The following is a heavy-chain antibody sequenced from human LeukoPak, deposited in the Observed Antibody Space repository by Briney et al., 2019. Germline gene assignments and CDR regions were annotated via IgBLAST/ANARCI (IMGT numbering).Heavy chain of an antibody. CDR3: TRVVNGGHFDY. CDR2: VYHTGTS. V-gene: IGHV4-59*01. D-gene: IGHD2-8*01. Sequence: PSGTLSLTCSVSGASINDYYWTWIRQPPGKGLEWIGYVYHTGTSGYHPSLKSRVAMSLDTSKNQVSLKLRSVTAADTAVYFCTRVVNGGHFDYWGQGTLVTASS. J-gene: IGHJ4*02. CDR1: GASINDYY.